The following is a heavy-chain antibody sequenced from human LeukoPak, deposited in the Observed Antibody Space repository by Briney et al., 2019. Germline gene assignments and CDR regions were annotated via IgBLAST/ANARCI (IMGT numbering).Heavy chain of an antibody. V-gene: IGHV3-15*01. CDR3: VKDGLLGWFDP. J-gene: IGHJ5*02. CDR1: GFTFSNAW. Sequence: GGSLRLSCAASGFTFSNAWMSWIRQAPGKGLEWVGRIKSRIDGGTTNISAPLEGRFTISRDDSKNTLFLQVNSLKSEDTAVYYCVKDGLLGWFDPWGQGTLVTVSS. CDR2: IKSRIDGGTT. D-gene: IGHD1-26*01.